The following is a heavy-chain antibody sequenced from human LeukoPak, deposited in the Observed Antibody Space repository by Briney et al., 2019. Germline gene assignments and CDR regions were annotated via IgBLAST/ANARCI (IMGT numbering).Heavy chain of an antibody. CDR2: MNPNSGNT. CDR3: ARECSSSSAYYMDV. J-gene: IGHJ6*03. CDR1: GYTFTSYD. D-gene: IGHD6-6*01. V-gene: IGHV1-8*01. Sequence: ASVKVSCKASGYTFTSYDINWVRQATGQGLEWMGWMNPNSGNTGYAQKFQGRVTMTRNTSISTAYMELSSLRSEDTAVYYCARECSSSSAYYMDVWGKGTTVTVSS.